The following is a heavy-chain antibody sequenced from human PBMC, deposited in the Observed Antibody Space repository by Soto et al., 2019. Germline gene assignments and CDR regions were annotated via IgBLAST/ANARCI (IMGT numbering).Heavy chain of an antibody. V-gene: IGHV3-73*02. J-gene: IGHJ6*02. CDR3: TRPNYDYWSGYVDMDV. Sequence: VQLVESGGGLVQPGGSLKLSCAASGVTFSGSAMHWVRQASGKGLEWVGRIRSKANSYATADAASVKGRFTISRDAPKTTAYLQMNSLKTEDTAVYYCTRPNYDYWSGYVDMDVWGQGTTVTVSS. CDR2: IRSKANSYAT. CDR1: GVTFSGSA. D-gene: IGHD3-3*01.